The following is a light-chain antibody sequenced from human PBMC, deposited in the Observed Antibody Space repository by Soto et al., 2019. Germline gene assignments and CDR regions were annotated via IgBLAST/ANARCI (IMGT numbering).Light chain of an antibody. Sequence: IQMTQSPSSLSASVGDRVTITCRASQSVRSYLNWYQEKPGKAPNLLIYAASSLQSGVPTRSSGSGSGTDFTLTISSLQPEDFATYYCQQSYSTPLTFGGGTKVEIK. V-gene: IGKV1-39*01. CDR1: QSVRSY. CDR3: QQSYSTPLT. J-gene: IGKJ4*01. CDR2: AAS.